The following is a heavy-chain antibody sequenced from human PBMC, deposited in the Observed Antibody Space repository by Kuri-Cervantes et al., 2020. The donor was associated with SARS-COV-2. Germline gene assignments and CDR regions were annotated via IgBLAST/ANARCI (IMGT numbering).Heavy chain of an antibody. CDR2: ISSSSYI. J-gene: IGHJ6*02. CDR1: GFTFSSYS. V-gene: IGHV3-21*01. D-gene: IGHD3-3*01. Sequence: GESLKISCAASGFTFSSYSINWVRQAPGKGLEWVSSISSSSYIYYADSVKGRFTISRDNAKNSLYLQMNSLRAEDTAVYHCARSYYDFWSWTGGSYYYYGMDVWGQGTTVTVSS. CDR3: ARSYYDFWSWTGGSYYYYGMDV.